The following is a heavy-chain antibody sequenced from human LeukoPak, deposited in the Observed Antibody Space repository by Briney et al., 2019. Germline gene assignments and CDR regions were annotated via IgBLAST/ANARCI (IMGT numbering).Heavy chain of an antibody. CDR3: ATTPASNGYYYDSSGYYYAKGGAFDI. J-gene: IGHJ3*02. V-gene: IGHV4-30-4*01. D-gene: IGHD3-22*01. CDR1: GGSISSGDYY. Sequence: SETLSLTCTVSGGSISSGDYYWSWIRQPPGKGLEWIGYIHYSGSTYYNPSLKSRVTISVDTSKNQFSLKLSSVTAADTAVYYCATTPASNGYYYDSSGYYYAKGGAFDIWGQGTMVTVSS. CDR2: IHYSGST.